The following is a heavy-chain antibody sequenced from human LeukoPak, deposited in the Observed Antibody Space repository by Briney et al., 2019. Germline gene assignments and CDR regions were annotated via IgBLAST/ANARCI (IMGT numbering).Heavy chain of an antibody. J-gene: IGHJ5*02. CDR3: ARPYCSSTSCYTGWFDP. D-gene: IGHD2-2*02. V-gene: IGHV3-48*03. CDR1: GFTFSSYE. CDR2: ISSGGSII. Sequence: GGSLRLSCAASGFTFSSYEMNWVRQAPGKGLEWVSYISSGGSIIYYADSVKGQFTISRDNAKNSLSLQMNSLRAEDTAVYYCARPYCSSTSCYTGWFDPWGQGTLVTVSS.